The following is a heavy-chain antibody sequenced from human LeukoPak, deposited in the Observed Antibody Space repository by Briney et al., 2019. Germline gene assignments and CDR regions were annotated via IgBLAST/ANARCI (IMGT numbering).Heavy chain of an antibody. CDR2: IYHSGST. J-gene: IGHJ3*02. V-gene: IGHV4-39*07. Sequence: PSETLSLTCTVSGGSISSSSYYWGWIRQPPGKGLEWIGEIYHSGSTNYNPSLKSRVTISVDKSKNQFSLKLSSVTAADTAVYYCAREGDSSGLYRNDAFDIWGQGTMVTVSS. CDR3: AREGDSSGLYRNDAFDI. CDR1: GGSISSSSYY. D-gene: IGHD3-22*01.